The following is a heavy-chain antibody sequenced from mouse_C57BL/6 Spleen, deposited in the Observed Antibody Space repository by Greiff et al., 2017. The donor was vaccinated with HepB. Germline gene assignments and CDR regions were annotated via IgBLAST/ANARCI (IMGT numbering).Heavy chain of an antibody. J-gene: IGHJ3*01. CDR2: IYPGDGDT. Sequence: ESGAELVKPGASVKISCKASGYAFSSYWMNWVKQRPGKGLEWIGQIYPGDGDTNYNGKFKGKATLTADKSSSTAYMQLSSLTSEDSAVYFCAGSSPPRFAYWGQGTLVTVSA. V-gene: IGHV1-80*01. D-gene: IGHD1-1*01. CDR1: GYAFSSYW. CDR3: AGSSPPRFAY.